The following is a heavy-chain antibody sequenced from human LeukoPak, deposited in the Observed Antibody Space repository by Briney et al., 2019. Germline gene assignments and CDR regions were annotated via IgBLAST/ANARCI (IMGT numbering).Heavy chain of an antibody. Sequence: KASETLSLTCAVYGGSFSGYYWSWIRQPPGKGLEWIGEINHSGSTNYNPSLKSRVTISVDTSKNQFSLKLSSVTAADTAVYYCARVPGTSNYHGSGSPDYWGQGTLVTVSS. CDR3: ARVPGTSNYHGSGSPDY. CDR2: INHSGST. D-gene: IGHD3-10*01. J-gene: IGHJ4*02. CDR1: GGSFSGYY. V-gene: IGHV4-34*01.